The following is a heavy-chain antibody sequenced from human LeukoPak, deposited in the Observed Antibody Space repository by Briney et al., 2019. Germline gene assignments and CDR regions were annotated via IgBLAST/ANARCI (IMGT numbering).Heavy chain of an antibody. CDR3: AKVLIIVVVPAATRAFDN. CDR2: ISGSGCST. CDR1: GFTFSSYA. D-gene: IGHD2-2*01. J-gene: IGHJ4*02. V-gene: IGHV3-23*01. Sequence: GGSLRLSCAASGFTFSSYAMSWVRQAPGKGLEWVLAISGSGCSTYYADSAKGRFTISRDNSKNTLYLQMNSLRAEDTAVYYCAKVLIIVVVPAATRAFDNWGQGTLVTVSS.